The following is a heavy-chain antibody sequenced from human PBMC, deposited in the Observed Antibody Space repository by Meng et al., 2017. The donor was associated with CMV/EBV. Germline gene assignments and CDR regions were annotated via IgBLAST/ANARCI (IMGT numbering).Heavy chain of an antibody. CDR3: ARVQPGPWLIDDDY. J-gene: IGHJ4*02. CDR2: ISAYNGNT. D-gene: IGHD6-19*01. CDR1: GYTFTSYG. Sequence: ASVKVSCKASGYTFTSYGFSWVRQAPGQGLEWMGWISAYNGNTNYAQKLQGRVTMTTDTSTSTAYMELRSLRSDDTAVYYCARVQPGPWLIDDDYWGQGTLVTVSS. V-gene: IGHV1-18*01.